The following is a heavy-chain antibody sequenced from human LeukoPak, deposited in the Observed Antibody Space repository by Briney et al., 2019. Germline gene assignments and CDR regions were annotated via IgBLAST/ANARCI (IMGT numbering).Heavy chain of an antibody. V-gene: IGHV1-69*05. J-gene: IGHJ4*02. CDR3: KRDRSPRHYYDTSDYHGGADYDTSDYHGAADY. D-gene: IGHD3-22*01. CDR1: GGTFSSYA. Sequence: SSVKVSFKASGGTFSSYAISWVRQAPGQGLEWMGGIIHIFGTANNAQRFQGRVTMTTDTSTSTVYMELRSLRSGDTTVYYCKRDRSPRHYYDTSDYHGGADYDTSDYHGAADYWGQGTLVTVSS. CDR2: IIHIFGTA.